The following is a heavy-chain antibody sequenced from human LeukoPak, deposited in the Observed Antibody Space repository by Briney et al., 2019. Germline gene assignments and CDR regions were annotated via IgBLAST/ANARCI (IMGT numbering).Heavy chain of an antibody. D-gene: IGHD3-10*01. J-gene: IGHJ4*02. V-gene: IGHV4-34*01. CDR3: ARARITMVRGVMSFFDY. CDR1: GGSFSGYY. CDR2: INHSGST. Sequence: SETLSLTCAVYGGSFSGYYWSWIRQPPGKGLEWIGEINHSGSTNYNPSLKSRVTISVDTSKNQFSLKLSSVTAADTAVYYCARARITMVRGVMSFFDYWGQGTLVTVSS.